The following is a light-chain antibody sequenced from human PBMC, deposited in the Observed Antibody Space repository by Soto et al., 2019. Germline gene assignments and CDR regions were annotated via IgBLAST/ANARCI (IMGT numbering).Light chain of an antibody. CDR2: EVS. J-gene: IGLJ3*02. V-gene: IGLV2-14*01. CDR1: SSDVGGYNY. Sequence: QSVLTQPASVSGSPGQSITISCTGTSSDVGGYNYVSWYQQHPGKAPKLIIYEVSNRPSGVSNRFSGSKSGNTASLTVSGLQAEDEADYYCSSYSSVTTLWVFGGGTSSPS. CDR3: SSYSSVTTLWV.